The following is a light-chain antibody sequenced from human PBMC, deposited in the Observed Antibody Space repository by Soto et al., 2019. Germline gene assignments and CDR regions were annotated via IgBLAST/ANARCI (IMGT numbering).Light chain of an antibody. CDR2: AAS. CDR3: QQYGSSPPWT. CDR1: QAVSSSY. V-gene: IGKV3-20*01. Sequence: EIVLTQSPRALSLSPGEKATVSCRASQAVSSSYIAWYRQKPGQAPSLLIYAASSRATGTPDRFSGSGSGRDFTPTISRLEPEDFAVYYCQQYGSSPPWTFGQGTKVAIK. J-gene: IGKJ1*01.